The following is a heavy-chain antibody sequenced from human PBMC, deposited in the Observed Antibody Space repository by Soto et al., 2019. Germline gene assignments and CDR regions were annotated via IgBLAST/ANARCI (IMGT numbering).Heavy chain of an antibody. D-gene: IGHD6-19*01. CDR1: GFSISSGDYY. Sequence: PSETLSLTCTVSGFSISSGDYYWIWIRQPPGKGLQWIGYIYYSGSTYYNPSLRSRVTISVDTSKNQFSLKLNSVTAADTAVYYCAREYSSRWYVAFDIWGQGTVVTVSS. J-gene: IGHJ3*02. V-gene: IGHV4-30-4*01. CDR3: AREYSSRWYVAFDI. CDR2: IYYSGST.